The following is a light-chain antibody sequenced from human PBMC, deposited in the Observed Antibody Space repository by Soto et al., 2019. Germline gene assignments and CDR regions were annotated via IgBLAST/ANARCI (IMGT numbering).Light chain of an antibody. V-gene: IGLV2-14*01. Sequence: QSALTQPASVSGSPGQSITISCTGTSIDVGGYNFVSWYQQHPGKAPRLMIYEVSSRPSGVSNRFSGSKSGNTASLTISGLQAEDEADYYCGSYTSSSTRVFGGGTKLTVL. CDR1: SIDVGGYNF. CDR3: GSYTSSSTRV. CDR2: EVS. J-gene: IGLJ3*02.